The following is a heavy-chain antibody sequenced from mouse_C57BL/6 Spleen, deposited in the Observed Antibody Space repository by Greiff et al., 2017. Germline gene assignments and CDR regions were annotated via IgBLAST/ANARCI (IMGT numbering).Heavy chain of an antibody. D-gene: IGHD2-2*01. Sequence: EVMLVESGGGLVKPGGSLTLSCAASGFTFSSYALSWVRQTPEKRLEWVATISDGGSYTYYPDNVKGRITISRDNAKNNLYLQMSHLKSEDTAMYYCAREGGYDGGAMGYWGQGTSVTVSS. CDR2: ISDGGSYT. V-gene: IGHV5-4*01. J-gene: IGHJ4*01. CDR3: AREGGYDGGAMGY. CDR1: GFTFSSYA.